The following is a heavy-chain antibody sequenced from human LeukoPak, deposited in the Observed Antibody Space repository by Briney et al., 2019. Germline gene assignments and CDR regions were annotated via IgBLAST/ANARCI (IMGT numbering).Heavy chain of an antibody. CDR1: GFTFSSYV. Sequence: GGSLRLSCAASGFTFSSYVMSWVRQAPGKGLEWVSAISGSGGSTYYADSVKGRFTISRDNAKNTLYLQMNNLRVEDTAVYYCARDLYGGFVWGQGTLVTVSS. D-gene: IGHD5-12*01. CDR3: ARDLYGGFV. V-gene: IGHV3-23*01. CDR2: ISGSGGST. J-gene: IGHJ1*01.